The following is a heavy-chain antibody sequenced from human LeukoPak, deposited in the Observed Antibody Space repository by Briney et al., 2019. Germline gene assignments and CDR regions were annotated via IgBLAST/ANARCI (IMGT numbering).Heavy chain of an antibody. CDR3: ARFAAGVSYSSYMAV. D-gene: IGHD3-10*01. J-gene: IGHJ6*03. CDR2: IGTSSTTI. Sequence: GGSLRLSCAASGFTFSSYTMNWVRQPPGKGLEWVSNIGTSSTTIYYADSVKGRFTISRDNAKNSLYLQMNSLRADDTAVYYCARFAAGVSYSSYMAVWGKGPTVTV. V-gene: IGHV3-48*01. CDR1: GFTFSSYT.